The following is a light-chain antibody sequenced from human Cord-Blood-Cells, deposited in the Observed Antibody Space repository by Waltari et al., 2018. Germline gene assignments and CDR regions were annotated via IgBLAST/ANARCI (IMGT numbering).Light chain of an antibody. V-gene: IGLV2-23*01. CDR2: EGS. CDR3: CSYAGSSTWV. J-gene: IGLJ3*02. Sequence: QSALTQPASVSGSPGQSITISCTGTSSDVGSYNIVSCYQHHPDKAPKLMSDEGSKRPSGVSNRFSGSKSGNAAALTIYGLQAEDEADYYCCSYAGSSTWVFGGGTKLTVL. CDR1: SSDVGSYNI.